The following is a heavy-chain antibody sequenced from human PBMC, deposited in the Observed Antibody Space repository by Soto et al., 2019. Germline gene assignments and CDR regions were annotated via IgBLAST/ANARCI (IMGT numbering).Heavy chain of an antibody. V-gene: IGHV1-46*01. D-gene: IGHD2-8*01. CDR1: GYTFTDYY. CDR3: ARPPFPVCINAVCYPFDY. J-gene: IGHJ4*02. CDR2: INPSGGST. Sequence: QVQLVQSGAEVKKPGASVKVSCKASGYTFTDYYIHWVRQAPGQGLEWMGMINPSGGSTDYAQKFRGRVTKTRDTSTGTVYMELSSLRSEYTAVYYCARPPFPVCINAVCYPFDYWGQGTLVTVSS.